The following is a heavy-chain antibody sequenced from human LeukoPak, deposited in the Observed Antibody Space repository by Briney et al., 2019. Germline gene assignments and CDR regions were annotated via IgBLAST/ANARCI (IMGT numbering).Heavy chain of an antibody. J-gene: IGHJ4*02. CDR3: ARAAPNYYDSSGSLRNPYFDY. CDR2: IYYSGST. Sequence: ASETLSLTCTVSGGSISTGGYYWSWIRQHPGKGLEWIGNIYYSGSTYYSPSLKSRVTMSVDTSKNQFSLTLISVTAADTAVYFCARAAPNYYDSSGSLRNPYFDYWGQGTPVTVSS. CDR1: GGSISTGGYY. V-gene: IGHV4-31*03. D-gene: IGHD3-22*01.